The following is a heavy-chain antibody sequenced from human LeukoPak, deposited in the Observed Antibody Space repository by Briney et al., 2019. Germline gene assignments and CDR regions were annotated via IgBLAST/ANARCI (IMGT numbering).Heavy chain of an antibody. V-gene: IGHV1-18*01. J-gene: IGHJ6*02. CDR2: ISAYNGNT. CDR1: GYTFTSYD. CDR3: AIAPGGYYYGMHV. D-gene: IGHD3-10*01. Sequence: ASVKVCCKASGYTFTSYDISWVRQAPGQGLEWMGWISAYNGNTNYAQKLQGRVTMTTDTSTSTAYMELRSLRSDDTAVYYCAIAPGGYYYGMHVWGQGTTVTVPS.